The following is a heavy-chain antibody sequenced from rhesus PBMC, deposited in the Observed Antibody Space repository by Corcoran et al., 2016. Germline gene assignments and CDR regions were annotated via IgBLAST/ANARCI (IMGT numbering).Heavy chain of an antibody. J-gene: IGHJ4*01. V-gene: IGHV4S10*01. CDR1: GGSISDSYR. CDR2: IHASSAST. D-gene: IGHD5-12*01. CDR3: GRVYLGYSYRYFDY. Sequence: QVQLQESGPGVVKPSETLSLICAVSGGSISDSYRWIWICQPPGKGLGWIGYIHASSASTNYTPSLKRRFTITKDTAKNKFSLKVSLVTAADAAVYYCGRVYLGYSYRYFDYWGQGVLVTVTS.